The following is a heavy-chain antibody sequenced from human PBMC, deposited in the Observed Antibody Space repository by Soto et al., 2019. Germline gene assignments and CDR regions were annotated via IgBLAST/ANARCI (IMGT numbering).Heavy chain of an antibody. V-gene: IGHV5-51*01. J-gene: IGHJ5*02. D-gene: IGHD3-3*01. CDR2: IYPGDSDT. Sequence: GESLKISCKGSGYSFTSYWIGWVRQMPGKGLEWTGIIYPGDSDTRYSPSFQGQVTISADKSISTAYLQWSSLKASDTAMYYCARHRTRITIFGVVIQNWFDPWGQGTLVTVSS. CDR1: GYSFTSYW. CDR3: ARHRTRITIFGVVIQNWFDP.